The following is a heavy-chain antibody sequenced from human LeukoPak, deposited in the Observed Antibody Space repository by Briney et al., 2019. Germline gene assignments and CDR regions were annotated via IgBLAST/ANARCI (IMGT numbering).Heavy chain of an antibody. CDR3: ARRYDSSGYTPGY. J-gene: IGHJ4*02. CDR1: GFTFSSYS. D-gene: IGHD3-22*01. V-gene: IGHV3-21*04. CDR2: ISSSSSYI. Sequence: GGSLRLSCAASGFTFSSYSMNWVRQAPGKGLEWVSSISSSSSYIYYADSVKGRFTIPRDNSKNTLYLQMNSLRAEDTAVYYCARRYDSSGYTPGYWGQGTLVTVSS.